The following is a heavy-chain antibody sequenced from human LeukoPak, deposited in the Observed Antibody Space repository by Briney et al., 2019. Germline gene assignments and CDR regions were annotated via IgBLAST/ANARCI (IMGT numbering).Heavy chain of an antibody. D-gene: IGHD2-2*01. CDR3: ATSYCSSTSCQSWFDP. Sequence: PSETLSLTCTVSGGSISSYYWSWIRQPAGKGLEWIGRIYTSGSTNYNPSLKGRVTMSVDTSKNQFSLKLSSVTAADTAVYYCATSYCSSTSCQSWFDPWGQGTLVTVSS. V-gene: IGHV4-4*07. J-gene: IGHJ5*02. CDR1: GGSISSYY. CDR2: IYTSGST.